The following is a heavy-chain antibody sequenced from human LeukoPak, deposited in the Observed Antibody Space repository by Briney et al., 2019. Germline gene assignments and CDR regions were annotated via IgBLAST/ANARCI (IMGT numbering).Heavy chain of an antibody. V-gene: IGHV3-23*01. CDR2: ISGSGGRI. CDR3: AKNPRLEGWIYFDS. Sequence: GGSLRLSCIASGFVFSRDNMNWVRQAPGKGLEWVSSISGSGGRIDYADSVKGRFTISRDNSKNTLSLQMNSLTAEDTAVYYCAKNPRLEGWIYFDSWGQGILVTVSS. D-gene: IGHD1-1*01. CDR1: GFVFSRDN. J-gene: IGHJ4*02.